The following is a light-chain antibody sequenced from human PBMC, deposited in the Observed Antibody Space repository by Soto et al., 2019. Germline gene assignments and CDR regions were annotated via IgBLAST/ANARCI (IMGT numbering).Light chain of an antibody. J-gene: IGKJ1*01. CDR3: QQYHNWPPWT. Sequence: EIVLTQSPGTLSLSPGERATLSCRASQSVSSSYLAWYQQKPGQAPRLLIYGASSRATGIPDRFSGSGSGTEFTLTLSSLQAEAFAVYYCQQYHNWPPWTFGQGTKVE. CDR1: QSVSSSY. CDR2: GAS. V-gene: IGKV3-20*01.